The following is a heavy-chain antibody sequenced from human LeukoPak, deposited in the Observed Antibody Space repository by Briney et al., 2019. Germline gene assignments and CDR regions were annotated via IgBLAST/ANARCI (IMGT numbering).Heavy chain of an antibody. CDR3: CGSSLAGSDGMDV. CDR2: INPNSGGT. D-gene: IGHD6-19*01. J-gene: IGHJ6*02. V-gene: IGHV1-2*02. Sequence: ASVKVSCKASGYTFTGYYMHWERQAPGQGLEWMGWINPNSGGTNYAQKFQGRVTMTRDTSISTAYMELSRLRSDDTAVYYCCGSSLAGSDGMDVWGQGTTVTVSS. CDR1: GYTFTGYY.